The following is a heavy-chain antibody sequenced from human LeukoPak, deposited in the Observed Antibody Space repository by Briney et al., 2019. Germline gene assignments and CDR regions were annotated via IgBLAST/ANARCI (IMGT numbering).Heavy chain of an antibody. V-gene: IGHV1-69*04. CDR1: GGTFSSYA. D-gene: IGHD5-18*01. Sequence: SVKVSCKASGGTFSSYAISWVRQAPGQGLEWMGRIIPILGIANYAQKFQGRVTITADKSTSTAYMELSSLRSEDTAVYYCARVDTAMVIGYWGQGTLVTVSS. J-gene: IGHJ4*02. CDR3: ARVDTAMVIGY. CDR2: IIPILGIA.